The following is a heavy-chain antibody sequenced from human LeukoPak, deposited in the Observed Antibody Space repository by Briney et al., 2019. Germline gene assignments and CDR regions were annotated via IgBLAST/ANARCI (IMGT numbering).Heavy chain of an antibody. D-gene: IGHD6-19*01. J-gene: IGHJ4*02. CDR2: IYDSGIT. V-gene: IGHV4-59*12. CDR3: ASSRGTQWLVRPLYDY. CDR1: GGPISRYY. Sequence: SETLSLTCTVSGGPISRYYWSWIRQPPGKGLEWIGHIYDSGITNYNPSLKSRVTISVDTSKNQFSLKLSSVTAADTAVYYCASSRGTQWLVRPLYDYWGRGTLVTVSS.